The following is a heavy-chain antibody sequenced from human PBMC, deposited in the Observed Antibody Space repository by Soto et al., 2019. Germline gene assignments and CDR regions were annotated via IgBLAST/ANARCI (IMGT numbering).Heavy chain of an antibody. J-gene: IGHJ5*02. Sequence: GGSLRLSCAASGFTFSSYAMSWVRQAPGKGLEWVSAISGSGGSTYYADSVKGRFTISRDNSKNTLYLQMNSLRAEDTAVYYCAKSGRFLEWLLNPNWFDPWGQGTLVTVSS. CDR3: AKSGRFLEWLLNPNWFDP. CDR1: GFTFSSYA. D-gene: IGHD3-3*01. V-gene: IGHV3-23*01. CDR2: ISGSGGST.